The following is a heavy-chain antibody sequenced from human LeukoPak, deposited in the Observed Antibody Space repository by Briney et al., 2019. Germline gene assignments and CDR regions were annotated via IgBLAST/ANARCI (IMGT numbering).Heavy chain of an antibody. CDR1: GFTFSSYA. CDR2: ISYDGSNK. CDR3: ARAPPSRHFFDY. Sequence: GGSLRLSCAASGFTFSSYAMHWVRQAPGKGLEWVAVISYDGSNKYYADSVKGRLTISRDNSKNTLYLQMSSLRAEDTAVYYCARAPPSRHFFDYWGQGTLVTVSS. D-gene: IGHD3-3*02. J-gene: IGHJ4*02. V-gene: IGHV3-30*04.